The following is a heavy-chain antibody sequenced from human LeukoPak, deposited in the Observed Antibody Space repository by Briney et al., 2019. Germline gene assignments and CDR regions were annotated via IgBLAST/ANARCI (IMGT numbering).Heavy chain of an antibody. J-gene: IGHJ5*02. D-gene: IGHD3-16*02. V-gene: IGHV1-8*01. CDR1: EYTFTSYD. Sequence: ASVKASCKASEYTFTSYDINWVRQAPGQGLEWMGWMNPNSGNTGYAQKFQDRVSMTRDTSISTAYMELTSLRSEDTAVYYCARDNSGDGNVWGSYRPNWFDPWGQGTLVTVSS. CDR2: MNPNSGNT. CDR3: ARDNSGDGNVWGSYRPNWFDP.